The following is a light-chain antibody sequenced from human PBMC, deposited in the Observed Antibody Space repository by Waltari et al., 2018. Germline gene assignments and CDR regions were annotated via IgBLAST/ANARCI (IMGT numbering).Light chain of an antibody. CDR3: MQALQGLT. V-gene: IGKV2-28*01. Sequence: DIVMTQSPLSLPVTPGEPASISCRSSQTLLHSNGFNYLDWYVQKPGQSPQLLIFLTSNRASGVPDRFSGSGSGTGFTLKITRVETEDVGIYYCMQALQGLTFGQGTRLEIK. J-gene: IGKJ5*01. CDR2: LTS. CDR1: QTLLHSNGFNY.